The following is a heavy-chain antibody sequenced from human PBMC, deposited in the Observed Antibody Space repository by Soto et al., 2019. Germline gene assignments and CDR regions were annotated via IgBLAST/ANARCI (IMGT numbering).Heavy chain of an antibody. CDR3: ARGTSWQLPFDY. V-gene: IGHV4-59*01. CDR1: SDSISSYY. D-gene: IGHD6-13*01. CDR2: ISYSGST. Sequence: PSETLSLTCTVSSDSISSYYWSWIRQPPGKRLEWIGYISYSGSTDYNPYLKSRITISGDTSKNQFSLKVSSVTAAATAVYYCARGTSWQLPFDYWGQGTLVTVSS. J-gene: IGHJ4*02.